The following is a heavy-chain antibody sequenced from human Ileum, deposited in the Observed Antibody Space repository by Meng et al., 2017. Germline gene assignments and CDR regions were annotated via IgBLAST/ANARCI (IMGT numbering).Heavy chain of an antibody. CDR1: GFTFSSAW. Sequence: GESLKISCAASGFTFSSAWMSWVRQAPGRGLEWVGRIKSKIDGGTTDYAAPVKGRFTISRDDSINTLYLQMNSLKTEDTAVYYCTTEEATWGQGNLV. J-gene: IGHJ5*02. V-gene: IGHV3-15*01. CDR3: TTEEAT. CDR2: IKSKIDGGTT.